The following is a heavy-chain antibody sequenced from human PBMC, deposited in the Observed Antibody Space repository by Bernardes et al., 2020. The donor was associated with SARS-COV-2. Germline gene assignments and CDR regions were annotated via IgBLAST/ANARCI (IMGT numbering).Heavy chain of an antibody. CDR1: GDSIGKYY. CDR3: ARGSANYPYFFDY. J-gene: IGHJ4*02. V-gene: IGHV4-59*01. D-gene: IGHD1-7*01. Sequence: SETLSLTCTVSGDSIGKYYWNWVRQPPGKGLEWIGYIYSRVSTFDPNVSTFYDPSLKSLVIISVDTSKNQFSLSLSSLTAADTAVYYCARGSANYPYFFDYWGQGSLVTVSS. CDR2: IYSRVSTFDPNVST.